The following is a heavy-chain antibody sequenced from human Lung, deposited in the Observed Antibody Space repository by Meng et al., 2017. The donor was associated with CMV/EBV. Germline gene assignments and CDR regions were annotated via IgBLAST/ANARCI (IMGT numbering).Heavy chain of an antibody. Sequence: GGSLRLXCAAPGFTFSSYSINWVRQAPGKGLEGVPYISSSSSTIYYADSVKGRFTIPRDNAKNSLYLQMNSLRAEDTAVYYCARELGDFWSGGYYYYYYGMDVXGQGXTITVSS. D-gene: IGHD3-3*01. V-gene: IGHV3-48*04. CDR1: GFTFSSYS. CDR2: ISSSSSTI. CDR3: ARELGDFWSGGYYYYYYGMDV. J-gene: IGHJ6*02.